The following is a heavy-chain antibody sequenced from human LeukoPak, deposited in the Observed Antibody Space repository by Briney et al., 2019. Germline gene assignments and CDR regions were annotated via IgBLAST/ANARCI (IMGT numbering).Heavy chain of an antibody. CDR1: GFTFSSNW. CDR3: ARDIYGGHDY. CDR2: INQDGGEK. J-gene: IGHJ4*02. Sequence: GGSLRLSCAASGFTFSSNWMSWVRQAPGKGLEWVANINQDGGEKSYVDSVEGRFTISRDNAKKSLYLHVNSLRAEDTAVYYCARDIYGGHDYWGQGTLLTVSS. V-gene: IGHV3-7*04. D-gene: IGHD2-21*01.